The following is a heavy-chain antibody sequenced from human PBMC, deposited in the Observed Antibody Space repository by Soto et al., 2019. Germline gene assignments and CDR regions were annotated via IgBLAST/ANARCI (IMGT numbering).Heavy chain of an antibody. CDR3: AKEQQAFDY. CDR2: ISYDGSNK. J-gene: IGHJ4*02. Sequence: QVQLVESGGGVVQPGRSLRLSCAASGFTFSSYGMHWVRQAPGKGLEWVAVISYDGSNKYYADSVKGRFTISRDNSKNTLYLLMNSLRAEDTAVYYCAKEQQAFDYWGQGTLVTVSS. CDR1: GFTFSSYG. V-gene: IGHV3-30*18. D-gene: IGHD1-1*01.